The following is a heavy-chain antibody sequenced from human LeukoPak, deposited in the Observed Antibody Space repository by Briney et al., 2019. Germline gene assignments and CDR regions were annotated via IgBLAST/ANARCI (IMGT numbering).Heavy chain of an antibody. V-gene: IGHV3-23*01. J-gene: IGHJ4*02. Sequence: PGGSLRLSCAASGFAFYTYAMSWVRQAPGKGLEWVSATSGNGVKTYYADSVKGRFTISRDNSKNTLYLQMNSLRAEDTAVYYCAKWLAVAAKDYWGQGTLVTVSS. D-gene: IGHD6-19*01. CDR2: TSGNGVKT. CDR3: AKWLAVAAKDY. CDR1: GFAFYTYA.